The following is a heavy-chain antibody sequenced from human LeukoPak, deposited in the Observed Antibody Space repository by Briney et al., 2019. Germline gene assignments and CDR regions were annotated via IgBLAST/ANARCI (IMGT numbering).Heavy chain of an antibody. D-gene: IGHD2-15*01. CDR1: GFTFYDYT. Sequence: GGCLRLSCAASGFTFYDYTMHCVRQAPGKGLEWVSLIRGDGTNAYYADSVKGRFPISRDNSKNSLFLQTNSLRIEDTALYYCGKDMGDIAVVIAALDSWGQGTLVTVSS. CDR2: IRGDGTNA. V-gene: IGHV3-43*02. J-gene: IGHJ4*02. CDR3: GKDMGDIAVVIAALDS.